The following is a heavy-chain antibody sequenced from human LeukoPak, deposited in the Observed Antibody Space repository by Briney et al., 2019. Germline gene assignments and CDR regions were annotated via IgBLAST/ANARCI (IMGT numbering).Heavy chain of an antibody. D-gene: IGHD5-12*01. CDR3: ARDRSGYSGSAFDY. J-gene: IGHJ4*02. CDR2: INPNSGGT. Sequence: GASVKVSCKASGYTFTGYYMHWVRQAPGQGLEWMGWINPNSGGTNYAQKFQGRVTMTRDTSISTAYMELRSLRSDDTAVYYCARDRSGYSGSAFDYWGQGTLVTVSS. CDR1: GYTFTGYY. V-gene: IGHV1-2*02.